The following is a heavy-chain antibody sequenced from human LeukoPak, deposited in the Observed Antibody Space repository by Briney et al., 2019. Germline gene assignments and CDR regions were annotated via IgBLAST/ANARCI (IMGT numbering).Heavy chain of an antibody. V-gene: IGHV3-30-3*01. Sequence: GGSLRLSCAASGFTFSSYAMHWVRQAPGKGLEWVAVISYDGSNKYYADSVKGRFTIPRDNSKNTLYLQMNSLRAEDTAVYYCAREGYSNYYFDYWGQGTLVTVSS. CDR2: ISYDGSNK. CDR3: AREGYSNYYFDY. CDR1: GFTFSSYA. D-gene: IGHD4-11*01. J-gene: IGHJ4*02.